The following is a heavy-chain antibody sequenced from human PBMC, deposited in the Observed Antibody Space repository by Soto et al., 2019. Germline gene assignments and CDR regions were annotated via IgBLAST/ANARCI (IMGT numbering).Heavy chain of an antibody. CDR3: ARDTTRTTGSGEGFDP. D-gene: IGHD1-1*01. Sequence: ASVKVSCKASGYTFTSYYMHWVRQAPGQGLEWMGIINPSGGSTSYAQKFQGRVTMTRDTSTSTVYMELSSLRSEDTAVYYCARDTTRTTGSGEGFDPWGQGTLVTVSS. CDR1: GYTFTSYY. V-gene: IGHV1-46*03. CDR2: INPSGGST. J-gene: IGHJ5*02.